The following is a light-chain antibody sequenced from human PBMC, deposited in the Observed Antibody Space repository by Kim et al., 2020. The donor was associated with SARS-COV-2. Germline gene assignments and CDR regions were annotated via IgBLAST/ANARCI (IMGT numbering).Light chain of an antibody. CDR3: QQSYIAPFT. V-gene: IGKV1-39*01. Sequence: ASVGDRVTITCRTTQSISGHLNWYQQKPGRAPRLLISAASTLQGGVPSRFSGSGSGTDFTLTISSLRPEDFATYICQQSYIAPFTFGPGTKMDIK. J-gene: IGKJ3*01. CDR2: AAS. CDR1: QSISGH.